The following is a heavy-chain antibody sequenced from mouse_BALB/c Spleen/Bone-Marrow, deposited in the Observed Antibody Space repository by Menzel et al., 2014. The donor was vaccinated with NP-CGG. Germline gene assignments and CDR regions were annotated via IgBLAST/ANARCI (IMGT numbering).Heavy chain of an antibody. CDR1: GYTFTSSW. CDR2: IHPNSGNT. V-gene: IGHV1S130*01. CDR3: ARYWSGFAY. J-gene: IGHJ3*01. D-gene: IGHD4-1*01. Sequence: VQLQQSGSVLVRPGASVKLSCKASGYTFTSSWMHWAKQRPGQGLEWIGEIHPNSGNTNYNEKFKGKATLTVDTSSSTAYVDLSSLTSEDSAAYYCARYWSGFAYWGQGTLVTVSA.